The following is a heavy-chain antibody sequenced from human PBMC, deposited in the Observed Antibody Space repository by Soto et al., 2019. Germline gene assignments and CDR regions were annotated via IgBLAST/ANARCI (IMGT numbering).Heavy chain of an antibody. J-gene: IGHJ4*02. D-gene: IGHD1-7*01. V-gene: IGHV2-70*01. CDR1: GFSLSRKGMS. CDR2: MDWEQEK. Sequence: SCPTLVSPKQTLILTCAFWGFSLSRKGMSVSWIRHPPGKALEFLALMDWEQEKFSSPSLTTRLTVSKDTSKSQVVLTLTNVDPVDTATYYCTRSTNWNYEYYFDYWGQGTLVTVSS. CDR3: TRSTNWNYEYYFDY.